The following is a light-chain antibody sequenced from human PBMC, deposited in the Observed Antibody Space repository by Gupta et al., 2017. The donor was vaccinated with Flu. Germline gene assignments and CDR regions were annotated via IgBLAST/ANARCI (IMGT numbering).Light chain of an antibody. CDR1: QGIRND. CDR2: AGS. Sequence: PSSLSASVGDRVTITCRASQGIRNDLGWYQQKAGRAPKLLIYAGSKLQIGVRSRFSGSGSGTDFTLAVSSLQPEDFATYYCRQEDSSPRTFGQGTKVEIK. CDR3: RQEDSSPRT. J-gene: IGKJ1*01. V-gene: IGKV1-6*01.